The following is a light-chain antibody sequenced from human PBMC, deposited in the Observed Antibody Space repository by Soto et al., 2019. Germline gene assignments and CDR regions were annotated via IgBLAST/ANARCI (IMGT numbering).Light chain of an antibody. CDR1: QSISTY. Sequence: DIPMTQSPSSLSASVGDRVTITCRASQSISTYLNWYQQKVGKAPKLLIYAASSLQRGVPSRFSGSGSGTDFTLTISRLQPEDFATYYCQQSYSTPRTFGQGTKLEIK. V-gene: IGKV1-39*01. CDR2: AAS. CDR3: QQSYSTPRT. J-gene: IGKJ2*02.